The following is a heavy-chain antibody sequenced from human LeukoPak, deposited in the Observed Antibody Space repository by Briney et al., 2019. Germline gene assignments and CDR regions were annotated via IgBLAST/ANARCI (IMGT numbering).Heavy chain of an antibody. Sequence: GGSLRLSCAASGFTFSSYWMSWVRQAPGKGLEWVANIKQDGSEKYYVDSVKGRFTISRDNAKNSLYLQMNSLRAEDTALYYCAKDIRPKPQKSGSYLPRILDFDYWGQGTLVTVSS. D-gene: IGHD1-26*01. J-gene: IGHJ4*02. CDR1: GFTFSSYW. V-gene: IGHV3-7*03. CDR2: IKQDGSEK. CDR3: AKDIRPKPQKSGSYLPRILDFDY.